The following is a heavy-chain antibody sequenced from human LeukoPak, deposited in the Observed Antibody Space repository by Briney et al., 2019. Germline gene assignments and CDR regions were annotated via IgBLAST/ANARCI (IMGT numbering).Heavy chain of an antibody. D-gene: IGHD7-27*01. V-gene: IGHV4-4*07. CDR3: ARGAGDDRDY. CDR1: VVSITTTNF. J-gene: IGHJ4*02. CDR2: IYTTGST. Sequence: SETLSLTCGVSVVSITTTNFWSWIRQPAGKGLEWIGRIYTTGSTNYNPSLKSRVTMSSDTSKNQLSLKLPSVTAADTAVYYSARGAGDDRDYWGQGTLVSVSS.